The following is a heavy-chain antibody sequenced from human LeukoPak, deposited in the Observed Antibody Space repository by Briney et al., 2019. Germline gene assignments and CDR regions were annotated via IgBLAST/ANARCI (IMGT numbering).Heavy chain of an antibody. D-gene: IGHD3-22*01. Sequence: GGSLRLSCAASGFTFSSYAMSWVRQAPGKGLEWVSAISGSGGSTYYADSVKGRFTISRDNSKNTLYLQMNSLRAEDTAVHYCAQGYYYDSSGYYYVHWGQGTMVTVSS. V-gene: IGHV3-23*01. CDR2: ISGSGGST. J-gene: IGHJ3*01. CDR3: AQGYYYDSSGYYYVH. CDR1: GFTFSSYA.